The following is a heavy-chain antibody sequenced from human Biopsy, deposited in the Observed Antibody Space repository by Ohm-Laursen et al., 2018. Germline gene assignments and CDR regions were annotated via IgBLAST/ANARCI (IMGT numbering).Heavy chain of an antibody. V-gene: IGHV3-11*01. CDR1: GFIFSDYY. D-gene: IGHD3-3*01. CDR2: INSVGTI. Sequence: SLRLSCAASGFIFSDYYMSWIRQAPGKGLEWVSNINSVGTIYYADSVKGRFTVSRDNANNSLFLQMNSLRAEDTAVYYCARFPDFWSGYYVDSWGQGTLVTVSS. J-gene: IGHJ4*02. CDR3: ARFPDFWSGYYVDS.